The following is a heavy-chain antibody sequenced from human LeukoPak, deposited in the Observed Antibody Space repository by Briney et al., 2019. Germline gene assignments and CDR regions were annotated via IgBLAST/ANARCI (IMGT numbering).Heavy chain of an antibody. CDR2: INHSGST. J-gene: IGHJ4*02. Sequence: KPSETLSLTCAVYGGSFSGYYWGWIRQPPGKGLEWIGEINHSGSTNYNPSLKSRVTISVDTSKNQFSLKLSSVTAADTAVYYCARKSRGSTIFGVPTIPHFDYWGQGTLVTVSS. D-gene: IGHD3-3*01. CDR3: ARKSRGSTIFGVPTIPHFDY. CDR1: GGSFSGYY. V-gene: IGHV4-34*01.